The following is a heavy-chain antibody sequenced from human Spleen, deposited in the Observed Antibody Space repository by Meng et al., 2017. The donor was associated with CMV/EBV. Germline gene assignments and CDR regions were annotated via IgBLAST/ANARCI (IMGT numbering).Heavy chain of an antibody. CDR2: ISGSGGST. CDR1: GFTFSSYA. J-gene: IGHJ3*02. D-gene: IGHD2-15*01. Sequence: GESLKISCAASGFTFSSYAVSWVRQAPGKGLEWVSAISGSGGSTYYADSVKGRFTICRDNSKNTLYLQMNSLKAEDTAVYYCAKYIVVVVAASNDAFDIWGQGTMVTVSS. CDR3: AKYIVVVVAASNDAFDI. V-gene: IGHV3-23*01.